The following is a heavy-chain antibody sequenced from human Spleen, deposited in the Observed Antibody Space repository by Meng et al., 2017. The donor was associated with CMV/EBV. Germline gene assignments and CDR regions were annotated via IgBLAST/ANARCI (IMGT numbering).Heavy chain of an antibody. Sequence: GESLKISCAASGLIFSSFDMNWVRQAPGKGLEWVSYISPSATTMYYAESIKGRFTISRDNAKNSLYLQMNSLRAEDTAVYYCAAPSCTSTFCSSYFDYWGQGALVTVSS. CDR1: GLIFSSFD. J-gene: IGHJ4*02. V-gene: IGHV3-48*03. CDR3: AAPSCTSTFCSSYFDY. D-gene: IGHD2-2*01. CDR2: ISPSATTM.